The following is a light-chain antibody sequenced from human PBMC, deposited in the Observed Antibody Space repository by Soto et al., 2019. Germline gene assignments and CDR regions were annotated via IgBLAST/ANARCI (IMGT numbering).Light chain of an antibody. CDR2: NVY. V-gene: IGLV2-14*03. Sequence: QSALTQPASVSGSPGQSITISCTGTSSDLAIYNYVSWYQQQPGKAPKLMIYNVYDRPSGISYRFSGSKSGNTASLTISGLQGEDEADYYCSAYTVSRTYVFGTGTKLTVL. CDR1: SSDLAIYNY. J-gene: IGLJ1*01. CDR3: SAYTVSRTYV.